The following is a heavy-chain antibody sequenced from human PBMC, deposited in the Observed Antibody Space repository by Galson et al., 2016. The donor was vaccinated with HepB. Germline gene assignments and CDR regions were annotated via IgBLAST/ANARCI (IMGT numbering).Heavy chain of an antibody. D-gene: IGHD6-19*01. CDR2: IKQDGSDK. CDR1: GFTFSRSW. V-gene: IGHV3-7*03. Sequence: SLRLSCAASGFTFSRSWMSWVRQAPGKGLEWVANIKQDGSDKYYVDSVKGRFTISRDSAKNSLYQQMNSLRAEDTAVYYCARYGDEAGWNFQHWGQGTLVTVSS. CDR3: ARYGDEAGWNFQH. J-gene: IGHJ1*01.